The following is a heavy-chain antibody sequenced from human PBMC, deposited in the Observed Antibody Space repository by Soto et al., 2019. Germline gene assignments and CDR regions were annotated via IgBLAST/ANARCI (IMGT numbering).Heavy chain of an antibody. D-gene: IGHD2-21*01. V-gene: IGHV3-33*01. CDR1: GFTFSSYG. CDR2: IWYDGSNK. J-gene: IGHJ1*01. CDR3: ARDLADQAISEYFQH. Sequence: QVQLVESGGGVVQPGRSLRLSCAASGFTFSSYGMHWVRQAPGKGLEWVAVIWYDGSNKYYADSVKGRFTISRDNSKNTLYLQMTSLRAEDTAVYYCARDLADQAISEYFQHWGQGTLVTVSS.